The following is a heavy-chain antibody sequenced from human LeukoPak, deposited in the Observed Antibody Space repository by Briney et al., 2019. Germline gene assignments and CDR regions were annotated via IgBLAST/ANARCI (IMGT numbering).Heavy chain of an antibody. CDR3: ARFPTYSGYESNWFYP. J-gene: IGHJ5*02. CDR1: GYTFTSYG. Sequence: LRGSVKLSCTASGYTFTSYGISWVRQAPGKGLEWIGWISAYNSNTNYAHTVKGRVTMTTDTSTNTAYMQLRSLRSDDTAVYYCARFPTYSGYESNWFYPWGQGTLVTVSS. D-gene: IGHD5-12*01. V-gene: IGHV1-18*04. CDR2: ISAYNSNT.